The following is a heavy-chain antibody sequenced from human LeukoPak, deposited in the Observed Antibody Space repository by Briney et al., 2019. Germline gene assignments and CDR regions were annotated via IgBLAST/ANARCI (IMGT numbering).Heavy chain of an antibody. Sequence: GGSLRLSCAASGFTFSSYEMNWVRQAPGKGLEWVSYISSSGSTIYYADSAKGRFTISRDNAKNSLYLQMNSLRAEDTAVYYCAREGYYGSGSYLAHDYWGQGTLVTVSS. CDR2: ISSSGSTI. V-gene: IGHV3-48*03. CDR3: AREGYYGSGSYLAHDY. J-gene: IGHJ4*02. D-gene: IGHD3-10*01. CDR1: GFTFSSYE.